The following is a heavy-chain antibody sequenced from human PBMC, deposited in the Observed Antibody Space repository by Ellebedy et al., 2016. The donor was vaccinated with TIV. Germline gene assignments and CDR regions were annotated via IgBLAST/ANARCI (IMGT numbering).Heavy chain of an antibody. V-gene: IGHV4-59*01. Sequence: MPSETLSLTCTVSGGSISSYSWSWIRQPPGKGLEWIGFIYYSGSTNYNPSLKSRVTISVDTSKNQFSLELSSVTAADTAVYYCARGGASSKYFDYWGQGTLVTVSS. CDR2: IYYSGST. CDR3: ARGGASSKYFDY. CDR1: GGSISSYS. J-gene: IGHJ4*02.